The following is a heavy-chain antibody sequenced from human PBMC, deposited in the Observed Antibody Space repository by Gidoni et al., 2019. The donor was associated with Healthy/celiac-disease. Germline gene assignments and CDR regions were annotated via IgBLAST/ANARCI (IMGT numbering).Heavy chain of an antibody. D-gene: IGHD1-26*01. CDR3: ARRREGAFDI. CDR1: GGSISSSSYY. Sequence: QLQLQESGPGLVKPSETLSPTCTVSGGSISSSSYYWGWIRQPPGKGLEWSGSIYYSGSTYYTPSLKSRVTISVDTSKNQFSLKLSSVTAADTAVYYCARRREGAFDIWGQGTMVTVSS. J-gene: IGHJ3*02. CDR2: IYYSGST. V-gene: IGHV4-39*01.